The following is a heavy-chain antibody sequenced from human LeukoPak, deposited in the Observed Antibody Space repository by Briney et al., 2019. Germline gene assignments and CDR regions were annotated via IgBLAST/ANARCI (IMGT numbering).Heavy chain of an antibody. Sequence: GGSLRLSCAASGFTFRTYWMSWVRQARGKGLEWVAIIKQDGSEKYCVDSVKGRFTISRDNTKNSLYLQMNSLRAEDTAVYYCAREGYYDSSGALDAFDIWGQGTMVTVSS. CDR3: AREGYYDSSGALDAFDI. J-gene: IGHJ3*02. D-gene: IGHD3-22*01. CDR2: IKQDGSEK. CDR1: GFTFRTYW. V-gene: IGHV3-7*01.